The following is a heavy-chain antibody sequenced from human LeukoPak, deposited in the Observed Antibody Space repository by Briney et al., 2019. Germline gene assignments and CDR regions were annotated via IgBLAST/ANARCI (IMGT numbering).Heavy chain of an antibody. Sequence: PSETLTLTCTVSGGCISSHYWSWIRQPPGRGLEWIGYSYYSGSTNYNPSLKSRVTISVDTSKNQFSLKLSSVTAADTAVYYCARGPFWSGYAAHINWFDPWGQGTLVTVSS. D-gene: IGHD3-3*01. CDR3: ARGPFWSGYAAHINWFDP. CDR1: GGCISSHY. J-gene: IGHJ5*02. CDR2: SYYSGST. V-gene: IGHV4-59*11.